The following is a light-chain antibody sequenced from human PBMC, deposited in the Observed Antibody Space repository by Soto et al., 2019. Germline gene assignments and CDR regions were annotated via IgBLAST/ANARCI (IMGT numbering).Light chain of an antibody. CDR3: SSYTSSNTWV. J-gene: IGLJ3*02. CDR1: SSDVGGYNY. CDR2: EVS. Sequence: QSVLTQPASVSGSPGQSITISCTGTSSDVGGYNYVSWHQQHPGKAPKLMIYEVSNRPSGVSNRFSGSKSGNTASLTISGLQPEDEADYYCSSYTSSNTWVFGGGTKVTVL. V-gene: IGLV2-14*01.